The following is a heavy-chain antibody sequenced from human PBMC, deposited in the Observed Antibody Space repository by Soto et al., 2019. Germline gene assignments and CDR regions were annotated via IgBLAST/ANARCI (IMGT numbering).Heavy chain of an antibody. D-gene: IGHD3-10*01. V-gene: IGHV2-5*01. CDR3: EHTPITMVRSYYYYYGMDV. CDR2: IYWNDDK. Sequence: SGPTLVNPTQTLTLTCTFSGFSLSTSGVGVGWIRQPPGKALEWLALIYWNDDKRYSPSLKSRLTITKDTSKNQVVLTMTNMDPVETATYYCEHTPITMVRSYYYYYGMDVWGQGTTVTVSS. J-gene: IGHJ6*02. CDR1: GFSLSTSGVG.